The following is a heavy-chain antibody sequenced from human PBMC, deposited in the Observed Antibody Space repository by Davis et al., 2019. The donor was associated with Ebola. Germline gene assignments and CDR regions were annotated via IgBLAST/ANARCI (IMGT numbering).Heavy chain of an antibody. Sequence: HSQTLSLTCAISGDSVFGKNGAWNWIRQSPSRGLEWLGGTYYKSKWNNDYAVSVKSRITIDLDTSKNQLSLQLDSVTPEDTAVYYCARGWLRSGFDSWGQGTLVTVSS. D-gene: IGHD5-12*01. CDR3: ARGWLRSGFDS. CDR1: GDSVFGKNGA. J-gene: IGHJ4*02. CDR2: TYYKSKWNN. V-gene: IGHV6-1*01.